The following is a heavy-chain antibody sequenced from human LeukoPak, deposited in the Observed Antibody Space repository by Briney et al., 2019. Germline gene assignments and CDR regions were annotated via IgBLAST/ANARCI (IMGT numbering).Heavy chain of an antibody. CDR2: ISSSSSYI. V-gene: IGHV3-21*01. J-gene: IGHJ4*02. D-gene: IGHD5-24*01. CDR3: ARVGGYNYFDY. CDR1: GFTFSSYS. Sequence: GGSLRLSCAASGFTFSSYSMNWVRQAPGKGLEWVSSISSSSSYICYADSVKGRFTISRDNAKNSLYLQMNSLRAEDTAVYYCARVGGYNYFDYWGQGTLVTVSS.